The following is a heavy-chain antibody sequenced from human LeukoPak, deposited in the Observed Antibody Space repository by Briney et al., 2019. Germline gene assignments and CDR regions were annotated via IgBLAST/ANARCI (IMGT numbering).Heavy chain of an antibody. CDR2: ISGDGRST. Sequence: PGGSLRLSCAASGFTFSSYSMSWVRHAPGKGLEWVSAISGDGRSTSYRDSVRGRFVISSDRSKNTMYLQMNSLRVEDTAVYFCAKRGYSSGPDYFDSWGQGTLVTVSS. V-gene: IGHV3-23*01. CDR1: GFTFSSYS. J-gene: IGHJ4*02. CDR3: AKRGYSSGPDYFDS. D-gene: IGHD4-11*01.